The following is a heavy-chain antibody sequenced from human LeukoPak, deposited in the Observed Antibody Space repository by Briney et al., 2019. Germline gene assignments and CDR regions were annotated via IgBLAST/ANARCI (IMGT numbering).Heavy chain of an antibody. CDR2: ISYDGSNK. CDR3: ARDGVGIFGVVPYYYYYYMDV. D-gene: IGHD3-3*01. CDR1: GFTFSSYW. V-gene: IGHV3-30-3*01. Sequence: GGSLRISCAASGFTFSSYWMSWVRQAPGKGLEWVAVISYDGSNKYYADSVKGRFTISRDNSKNTLYLQMNSLRAEDTAVYYCARDGVGIFGVVPYYYYYYMDVWGKGTTVTVSS. J-gene: IGHJ6*03.